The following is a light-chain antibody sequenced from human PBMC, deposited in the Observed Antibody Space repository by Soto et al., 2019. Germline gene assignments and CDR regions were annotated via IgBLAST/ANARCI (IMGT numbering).Light chain of an antibody. CDR2: NPS. CDR1: QNVGNNF. Sequence: EIVLTQSPGTLSLSPGERATLSCKASQNVGNNFLAWYQQKPGQTPRLLVYNPSTRATGIPDRFSGSWSGTDFTLTISRLEPEDFAVYYCHQYAYSPQTFGQGTRLEIK. J-gene: IGKJ5*01. V-gene: IGKV3-20*01. CDR3: HQYAYSPQT.